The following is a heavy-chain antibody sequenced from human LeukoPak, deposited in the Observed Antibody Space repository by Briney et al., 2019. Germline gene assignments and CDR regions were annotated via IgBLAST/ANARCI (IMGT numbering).Heavy chain of an antibody. CDR1: GGSFSGYY. J-gene: IGHJ5*02. V-gene: IGHV4-34*01. D-gene: IGHD2-15*01. CDR3: ARGKASGGTHRNWFAP. Sequence: PSETLSLTCAVYGGSFSGYYWSWIRQPPGKGLEWIGEINHSGSTNYNPSLKSRVTISVDTSKNQFSLKLSSVTAADTAVYYWARGKASGGTHRNWFAPGGKGTLVTVSS. CDR2: INHSGST.